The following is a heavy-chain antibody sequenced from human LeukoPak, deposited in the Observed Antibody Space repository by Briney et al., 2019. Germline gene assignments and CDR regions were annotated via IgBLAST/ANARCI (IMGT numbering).Heavy chain of an antibody. Sequence: QPGGSLRLSCAASGFTLSRYAVSWVRPAPGKGLEWVSAISGSGADTYYADSVKGRFTISRDNSKNTLYLQMNSLRAEDTAVYYCAKTRPLDSSSWSHGDYWGQGTLVTVSS. CDR3: AKTRPLDSSSWSHGDY. J-gene: IGHJ4*02. CDR2: ISGSGADT. D-gene: IGHD6-13*01. V-gene: IGHV3-23*01. CDR1: GFTLSRYA.